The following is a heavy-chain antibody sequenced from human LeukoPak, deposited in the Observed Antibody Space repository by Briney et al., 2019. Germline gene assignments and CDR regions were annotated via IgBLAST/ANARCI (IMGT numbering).Heavy chain of an antibody. CDR2: INPTSGDT. CDR1: GYIFAAYY. J-gene: IGHJ6*03. D-gene: IGHD3-16*01. CDR3: ARDGGGRYYYMDV. Sequence: ASLKVSCKASGYIFAAYYIHWVRQAPGQGLEWVGWINPTSGDTNYAQKFQGRVTLTRDTSISTAYMELSRLRSDDTAVYYCARDGGGRYYYMDVWGKGTTVTVSS. V-gene: IGHV1-2*02.